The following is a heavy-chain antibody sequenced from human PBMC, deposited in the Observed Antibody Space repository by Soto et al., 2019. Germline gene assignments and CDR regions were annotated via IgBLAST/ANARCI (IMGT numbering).Heavy chain of an antibody. CDR3: ARERYYYGSGDY. V-gene: IGHV3-7*01. D-gene: IGHD3-10*01. CDR1: GFTFSSYW. Sequence: EVQVVESGGGLVQPGGSLRLSCAASGFTFSSYWMSWVRQAPGKGLEWEANIKEDGSEKNYVDSVKGQFTISRDNAKNSLYLQMNSLRAEDTAVYYCARERYYYGSGDYWGQGTLVTVSS. CDR2: IKEDGSEK. J-gene: IGHJ4*02.